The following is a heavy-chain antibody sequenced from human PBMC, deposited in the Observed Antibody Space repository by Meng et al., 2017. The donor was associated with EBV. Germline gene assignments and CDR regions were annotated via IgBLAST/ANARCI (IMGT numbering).Heavy chain of an antibody. CDR3: ARVVATIFTNWFDP. J-gene: IGHJ5*02. D-gene: IGHD5-12*01. CDR2: IYYSGST. V-gene: IGHV4-39*07. CDR1: GGSISSSSYY. Sequence: QPRLQDAGPGLVKPSETLSLTCTVSGGSISSSSYYWGWICQPPGKGLEWIGSIYYSGSTYYNPSLKSRVTISVDTSKNQFSLKLSSVTAADTAVYYCARVVATIFTNWFDPWGQGTLVTVSS.